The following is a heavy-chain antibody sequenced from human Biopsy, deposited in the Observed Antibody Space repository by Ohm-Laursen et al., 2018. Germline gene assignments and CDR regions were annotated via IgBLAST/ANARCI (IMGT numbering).Heavy chain of an antibody. CDR2: INPSTGST. J-gene: IGHJ4*02. D-gene: IGHD4/OR15-4a*01. V-gene: IGHV1-46*01. Sequence: ASVKVSCKASGYSFTSYFIHWVRQAPGQGLEWMGVINPSTGSTVYTQNFQDRLTMTRDASTSTVYMELSSLRSEDTAMFYCTKDGGGASVPYYSDYWGQGTLVTVSS. CDR1: GYSFTSYF. CDR3: TKDGGGASVPYYSDY.